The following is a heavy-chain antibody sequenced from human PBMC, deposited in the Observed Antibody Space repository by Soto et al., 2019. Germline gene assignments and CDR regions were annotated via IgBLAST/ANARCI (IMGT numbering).Heavy chain of an antibody. CDR1: TGYISSGNW. D-gene: IGHD1-26*01. CDR3: ARDREAGSFSGFDY. J-gene: IGHJ4*02. CDR2: INHGGST. Sequence: SETLSLTCAVSTGYISSGNWWSWVRQSPGKGLEWIGEINHGGSTNYNPSLKSQVTMSVDKSRGHFSLRLSSVTAADTAVYFCARDREAGSFSGFDYWGQGALVTVSS. V-gene: IGHV4-4*02.